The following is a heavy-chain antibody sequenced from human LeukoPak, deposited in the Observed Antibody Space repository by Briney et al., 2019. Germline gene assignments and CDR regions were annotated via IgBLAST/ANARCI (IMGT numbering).Heavy chain of an antibody. CDR3: ARDSDEAFDI. CDR2: IYTSGST. Sequence: SQTLSLTCTVSGGSVNSGNYYWTWIRQPAGKGLEWIGRIYTSGSTNYNPSLKSRVTISVDTSKNQLSLKLNSMTAADTAVYYCARDSDEAFDIWGQGTMVTVSS. CDR1: GGSVNSGNYY. V-gene: IGHV4-61*02. J-gene: IGHJ3*02.